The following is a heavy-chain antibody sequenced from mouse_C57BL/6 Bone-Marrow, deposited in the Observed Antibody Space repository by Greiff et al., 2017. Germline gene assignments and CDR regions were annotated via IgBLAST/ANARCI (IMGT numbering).Heavy chain of an antibody. J-gene: IGHJ3*01. Sequence: VESGGDLVKPGGSLKLSCAASGFTFSSYGMSWVRQTPDKRLEWVATISSGGSYTYYPDSVKGRFTISRDNAKNTLYLQMSSLKSEDTAMYYCARQRDSSGWVAYWGQGTLVTVSA. D-gene: IGHD3-2*02. CDR3: ARQRDSSGWVAY. CDR2: ISSGGSYT. CDR1: GFTFSSYG. V-gene: IGHV5-6*01.